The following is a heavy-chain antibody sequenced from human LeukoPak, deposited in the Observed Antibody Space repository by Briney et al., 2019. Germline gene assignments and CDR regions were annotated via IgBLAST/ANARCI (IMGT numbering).Heavy chain of an antibody. CDR1: GFTFSSFA. J-gene: IGHJ4*02. D-gene: IGHD3-10*01. V-gene: IGHV3-23*01. Sequence: GGSLRLSCAASGFTFSSFAMSWVRQAPGKGLEWVSAISSSASSRPYADSVKGRFTISRDNSKNTLYLEMNSLRAEDTAVYYCAKDQGRGLGSYSWGNFDYWGQGTLVTVSS. CDR2: ISSSASSR. CDR3: AKDQGRGLGSYSWGNFDY.